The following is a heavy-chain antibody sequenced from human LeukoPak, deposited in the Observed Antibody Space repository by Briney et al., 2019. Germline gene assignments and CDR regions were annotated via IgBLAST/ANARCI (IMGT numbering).Heavy chain of an antibody. CDR2: IRYDGSNK. CDR1: GFTFSSYG. CDR3: AKIRSNLGYCSSTSCRGDAFDI. J-gene: IGHJ3*02. D-gene: IGHD2-2*01. V-gene: IGHV3-30*02. Sequence: GGSLRLSCAASGFTFSSYGMHWVRQAPGKGVEWVAFIRYDGSNKYYADSVKGRFTISRDNSKNTLYLQMNSLRAEDTAVYYCAKIRSNLGYCSSTSCRGDAFDIWGQGTMVTVSS.